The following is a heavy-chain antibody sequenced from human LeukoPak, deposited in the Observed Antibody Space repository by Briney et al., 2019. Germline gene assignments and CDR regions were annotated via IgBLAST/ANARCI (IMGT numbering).Heavy chain of an antibody. CDR2: IYYSGST. Sequence: SETLSLTCTVSGGSISSGGYYWSWIRQHPGKGLEWIGYIYYSGSTYYNPSLKSRVTISVDTSKNQFSLKLSSVTAADTAVYYCAREIQEVFPYFDYWGQGTLVTVSS. J-gene: IGHJ4*02. V-gene: IGHV4-31*03. CDR3: AREIQEVFPYFDY. D-gene: IGHD1-14*01. CDR1: GGSISSGGYY.